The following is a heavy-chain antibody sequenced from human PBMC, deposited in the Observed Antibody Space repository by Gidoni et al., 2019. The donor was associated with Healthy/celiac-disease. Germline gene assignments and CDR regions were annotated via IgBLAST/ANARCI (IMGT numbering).Heavy chain of an antibody. D-gene: IGHD3-22*01. V-gene: IGHV5-51*01. Sequence: VQLVQSGAEMNKHGAALRICCKGSGYSFNSYWIGWVRQMPGTGVEWMGIIYPGDSDTRYSPSFQGQVTISADKSISTAMYYCARPSYYYDSSGYYRGAFDTWGQVTMVTVSS. CDR1: GYSFNSYW. CDR3: RGAFDT. CDR2: IYPGDSDT. J-gene: IGHJ3*02.